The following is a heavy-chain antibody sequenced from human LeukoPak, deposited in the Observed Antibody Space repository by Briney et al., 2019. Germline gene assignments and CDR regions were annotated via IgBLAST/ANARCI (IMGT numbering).Heavy chain of an antibody. D-gene: IGHD5-24*01. V-gene: IGHV4-39*07. Sequence: SETLSLTCIVSGGSISSSTYYWGWIRQPPGKGLEWIASIYYSGSTYYNPSLKSRVTISVDTSKNQFSLKLNSVTAADTAVYYCARDEVGMRDFDYWGQGTLVTVSS. CDR1: GGSISSSTYY. J-gene: IGHJ4*02. CDR3: ARDEVGMRDFDY. CDR2: IYYSGST.